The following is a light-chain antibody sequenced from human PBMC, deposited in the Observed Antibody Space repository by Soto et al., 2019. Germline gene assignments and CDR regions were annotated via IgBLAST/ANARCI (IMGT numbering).Light chain of an antibody. CDR1: SSNIGSNS. Sequence: QSVLTQPPSASGTPGQRVTISCSGSSSNIGSNSVNWYQQLPGTAPKLLIYSNDRRPSGVPDRFSGSKSGTSASLAISGLQSEDEADYYCAAWDDGLNGYVFGTG. V-gene: IGLV1-44*01. J-gene: IGLJ1*01. CDR3: AAWDDGLNGYV. CDR2: SND.